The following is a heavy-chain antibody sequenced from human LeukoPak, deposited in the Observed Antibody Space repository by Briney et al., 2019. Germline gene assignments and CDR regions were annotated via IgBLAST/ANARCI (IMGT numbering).Heavy chain of an antibody. CDR2: INHSGST. V-gene: IGHV4-34*01. CDR1: GGSFSGYY. D-gene: IGHD3-10*01. J-gene: IGHJ4*02. Sequence: PSETLSLTCAVYGGSFSGYYWSWIRQPPGKGLEWIGEINHSGSTNYNPSLKSRVTISVDTSKNQFSLKLSSVTAADTAVYYCARHNLGSGSYYNGYYFDYWGQGTLVTVSS. CDR3: ARHNLGSGSYYNGYYFDY.